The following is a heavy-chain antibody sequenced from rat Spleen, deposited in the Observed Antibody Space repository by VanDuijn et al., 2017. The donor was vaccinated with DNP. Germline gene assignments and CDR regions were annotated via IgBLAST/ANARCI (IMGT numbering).Heavy chain of an antibody. CDR2: INNSGGNT. V-gene: IGHV5S23*01. Sequence: EVQLVESGGGLVQPGRSLKLSCAASGFTFSNYDMAWVRQAPTKGLEWVASINNSGGNTYYRDSVKGRFTVSRDNVKSTLYLQMDSLRSEDTATYYCARHHYYDGPWDYWGQGALVTVSS. D-gene: IGHD1-12*02. CDR1: GFTFSNYD. CDR3: ARHHYYDGPWDY. J-gene: IGHJ2*01.